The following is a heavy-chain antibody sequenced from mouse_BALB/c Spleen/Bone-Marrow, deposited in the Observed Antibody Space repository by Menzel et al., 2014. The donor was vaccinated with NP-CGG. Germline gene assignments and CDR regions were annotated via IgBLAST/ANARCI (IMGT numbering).Heavy chain of an antibody. J-gene: IGHJ3*01. V-gene: IGHV1S81*02. Sequence: VQLQQSGAELVKPGASVKLSCKASGYTFTSYWMHWVKQRPGQGLEWIGEINPSNGRTNYNEKFKSKATLTVDKSSSKAYMQLSSLTSEDSAVYYCASYYGNYAYWGQGTLVTVSA. CDR2: INPSNGRT. D-gene: IGHD2-1*01. CDR1: GYTFTSYW. CDR3: ASYYGNYAY.